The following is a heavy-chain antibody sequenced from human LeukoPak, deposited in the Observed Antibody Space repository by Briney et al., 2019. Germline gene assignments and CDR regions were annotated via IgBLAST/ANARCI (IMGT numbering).Heavy chain of an antibody. V-gene: IGHV1-69*05. Sequence: SVKVSCKASGGTFSSYAISWVRQAPGQGLEWMGRIIPIFGTANYAQKFKGRVTITTDESTSTAYMELSSLRSEDTAVYYCARAPGWRGSYFDYWGQGTLVTVSS. D-gene: IGHD6-19*01. CDR2: IIPIFGTA. CDR1: GGTFSSYA. CDR3: ARAPGWRGSYFDY. J-gene: IGHJ4*02.